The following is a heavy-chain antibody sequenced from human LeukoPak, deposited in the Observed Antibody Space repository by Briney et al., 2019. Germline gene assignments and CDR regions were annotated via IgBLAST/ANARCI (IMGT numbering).Heavy chain of an antibody. V-gene: IGHV3-23*01. D-gene: IGHD3-10*01. Sequence: RRCLRPSCLPAAFTPSSYATGCVSPAPGGWRGWVSAILGSGGSTYYADSVKGRWTISSDNSKNTLYLQMNSLRAEDTAVYYCAAFKSRGVRPLNWFDPWGQGTLVTVSS. CDR1: AFTPSSYA. CDR3: AAFKSRGVRPLNWFDP. CDR2: ILGSGGST. J-gene: IGHJ5*02.